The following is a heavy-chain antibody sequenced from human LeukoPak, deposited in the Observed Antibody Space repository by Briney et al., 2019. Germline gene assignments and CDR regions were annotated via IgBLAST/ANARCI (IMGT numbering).Heavy chain of an antibody. J-gene: IGHJ4*02. D-gene: IGHD3-22*01. V-gene: IGHV3-20*04. CDR3: ARDLSNGNYYDSSGYFDY. Sequence: GGSLRLSCAASGFTFDDYGMSWVRQAPGKRLEWVSGINWNGGSTGYADSVKGRFTISRDNAKNSLYLQMNSLRAEDTALYYCARDLSNGNYYDSSGYFDYWGQGTLVTVSS. CDR1: GFTFDDYG. CDR2: INWNGGST.